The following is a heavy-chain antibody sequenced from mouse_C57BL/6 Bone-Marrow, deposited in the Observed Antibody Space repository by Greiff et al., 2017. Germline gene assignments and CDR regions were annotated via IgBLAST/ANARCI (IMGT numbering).Heavy chain of an antibody. V-gene: IGHV14-3*01. D-gene: IGHD1-1*01. CDR3: ARLYDGSSYDAMDY. Sequence: EVKLQESVAELVRPGASVKLSCTASGFNIKNTYMHWVKQRPEQGLEWIGRIDPANGNTKYAPKFQGKATITADTSSNTAYLQLSSLTSEDTAIYYCARLYDGSSYDAMDYWGQGTSVTVSS. CDR2: IDPANGNT. J-gene: IGHJ4*01. CDR1: GFNIKNTY.